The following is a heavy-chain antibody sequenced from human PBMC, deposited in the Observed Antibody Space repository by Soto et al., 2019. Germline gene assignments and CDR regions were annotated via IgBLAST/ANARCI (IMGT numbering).Heavy chain of an antibody. Sequence: LRLSCAASGFTFSSYGMHWVRRAPGKGLEWVAVIWYDGSNKYYADSVKGRFTISRDNSKNTLYLQMNSLRAEDTAVYYCARGFMTTVTTGDYWGQGTLVTVSS. J-gene: IGHJ4*02. CDR2: IWYDGSNK. CDR3: ARGFMTTVTTGDY. V-gene: IGHV3-33*01. CDR1: GFTFSSYG. D-gene: IGHD4-4*01.